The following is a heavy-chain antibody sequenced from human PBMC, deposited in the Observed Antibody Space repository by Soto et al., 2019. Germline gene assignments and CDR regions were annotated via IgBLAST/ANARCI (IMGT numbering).Heavy chain of an antibody. J-gene: IGHJ3*01. CDR1: GFTLSMSA. CDR3: AKDRGIIVKAGDAFDV. CDR2: ISDSGDST. Sequence: EVQLMESGGGLVQPGGSLRLSCAGSGFTLSMSAVSWVRQAPGKGLEWVSYISDSGDSTYYADSVKGRFTISRDRSKNTVSLQMNTLRDEDTALYYCAKDRGIIVKAGDAFDVWGQGTMVTVSS. D-gene: IGHD3-16*02. V-gene: IGHV3-23*01.